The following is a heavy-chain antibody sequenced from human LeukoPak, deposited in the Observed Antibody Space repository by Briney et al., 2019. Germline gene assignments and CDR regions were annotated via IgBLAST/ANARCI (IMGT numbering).Heavy chain of an antibody. D-gene: IGHD3-22*01. V-gene: IGHV1-24*01. J-gene: IGHJ5*02. Sequence: ASVKVSCKVSGYTLTELSMHWVRQAPGKGLEWMGGFDPEDGETIYAQKFHGRVTMTEDTSTDTAYMELSSLRSEDTAVYYCAATYYYDSSGYYWFDPWGQGTLVTVSS. CDR2: FDPEDGET. CDR3: AATYYYDSSGYYWFDP. CDR1: GYTLTELS.